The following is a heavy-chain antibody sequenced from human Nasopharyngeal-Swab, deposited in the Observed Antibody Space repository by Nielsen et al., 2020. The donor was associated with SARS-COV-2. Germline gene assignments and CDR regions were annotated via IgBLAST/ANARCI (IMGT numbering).Heavy chain of an antibody. CDR1: GGPISSGPYS. J-gene: IGHJ6*03. D-gene: IGHD4-23*01. Sequence: SETLSFPCTVLGGPISSGPYSWNWIRQPPGKGLEWIGYFYYSGRTNYNPSLKSRVTTSLDMPKSQLSMKLSSVTATDAAVYYCARVYYGGGHFYYMDVWGKGTTVTVSS. V-gene: IGHV4-61*01. CDR2: FYYSGRT. CDR3: ARVYYGGGHFYYMDV.